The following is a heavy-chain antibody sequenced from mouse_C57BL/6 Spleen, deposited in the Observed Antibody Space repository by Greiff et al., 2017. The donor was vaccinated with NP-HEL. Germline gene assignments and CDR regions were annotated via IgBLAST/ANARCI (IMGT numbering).Heavy chain of an antibody. V-gene: IGHV5-9-1*02. Sequence: EVQVVESGEGLVKPGGSLKLSCAASGFTFSSYAMSWVRQTPEKRLEWVAYISSGGDYIYYADPVKGRFTISRDNARNTLYLQMSSLKSEDTAMYYCTRGYDYDRYFDVWGTRTTVTVSS. CDR2: ISSGGDYI. J-gene: IGHJ1*03. D-gene: IGHD2-4*01. CDR1: GFTFSSYA. CDR3: TRGYDYDRYFDV.